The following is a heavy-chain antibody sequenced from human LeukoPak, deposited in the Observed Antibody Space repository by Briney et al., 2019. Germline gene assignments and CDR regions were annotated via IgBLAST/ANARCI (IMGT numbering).Heavy chain of an antibody. V-gene: IGHV4-59*08. J-gene: IGHJ4*02. Sequence: SETLSLTCTVSGGSISSYYWSWIRQPPGKGLEWIGYIYYSGSTNYNPSLKSRVTISVDTSKNQFSLKLSSVTAADTAVYYCARLNYDFWSGYYVYWGQGTLVTVSS. D-gene: IGHD3-3*01. CDR1: GGSISSYY. CDR2: IYYSGST. CDR3: ARLNYDFWSGYYVY.